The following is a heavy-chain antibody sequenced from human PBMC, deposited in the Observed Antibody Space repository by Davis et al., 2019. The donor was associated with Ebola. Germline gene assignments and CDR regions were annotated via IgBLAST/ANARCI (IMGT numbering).Heavy chain of an antibody. D-gene: IGHD3-9*01. V-gene: IGHV1-46*01. Sequence: ASVKVSCKTSGYTFTSYYMHWVRQAPGQGLEWMGIINPSGGSTSYAQKFQGRVTMTRDTSISTAYMELSRLRSDDTAVYYCAKESDYDILTGYSYYFDYWGQGTLVTVSS. CDR2: INPSGGST. CDR1: GYTFTSYY. CDR3: AKESDYDILTGYSYYFDY. J-gene: IGHJ4*02.